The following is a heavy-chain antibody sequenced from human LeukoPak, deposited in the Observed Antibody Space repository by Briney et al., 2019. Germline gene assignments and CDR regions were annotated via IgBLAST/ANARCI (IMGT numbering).Heavy chain of an antibody. J-gene: IGHJ4*02. V-gene: IGHV1-69*06. D-gene: IGHD3-10*01. Sequence: GASVTVSCKDSGGTFISYAISWVRQAPGQGREWMGGIIPIFGTANYAQKFQGRVTITADKSTSTAYMELSSLRSEDTAVYYCARAPSVGLNDYWGQGTLVTVSS. CDR2: IIPIFGTA. CDR1: GGTFISYA. CDR3: ARAPSVGLNDY.